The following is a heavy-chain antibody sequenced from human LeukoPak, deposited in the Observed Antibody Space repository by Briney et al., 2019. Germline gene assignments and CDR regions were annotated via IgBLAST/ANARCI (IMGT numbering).Heavy chain of an antibody. CDR3: VRDPNCSTTSCYSLDY. J-gene: IGHJ4*02. Sequence: PGGSLRLSCAASGFTFSSYEMNWVRQTPGKGLEWVSYISSSGRIIYYADSVKGRFTISGDNAKNSLYLQVNSLRAEDTAVYYCVRDPNCSTTSCYSLDYWGQGTLVTVSS. CDR1: GFTFSSYE. V-gene: IGHV3-48*03. CDR2: ISSSGRII. D-gene: IGHD2-2*01.